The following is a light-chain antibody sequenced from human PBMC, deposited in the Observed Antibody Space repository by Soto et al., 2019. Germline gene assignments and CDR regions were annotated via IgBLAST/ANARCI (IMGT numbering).Light chain of an antibody. CDR1: QNFGKTL. V-gene: IGKV3-20*01. Sequence: EIVLTQSPGTLSLSPGERATLSCRASQNFGKTLLAWYQQKPGQAPRLIIYGASSRATCIPDRFSGSGSETDFTLSISRREPEFIAVYFCKPYVSSPYTFGQPTKLEI. CDR3: KPYVSSPYT. J-gene: IGKJ2*01. CDR2: GAS.